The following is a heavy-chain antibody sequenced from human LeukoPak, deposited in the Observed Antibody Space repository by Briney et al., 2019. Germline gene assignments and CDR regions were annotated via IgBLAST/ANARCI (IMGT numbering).Heavy chain of an antibody. Sequence: GGCLRLSCAASGFTFSSYAMSWVRQAPGKGLEWVTAISGSGGSTYYADSVKGRFTISRDNSKNTLYLQMNSLRAEDTAVYYCAKDPVIYTPREVDYWGQGTLVTVSS. D-gene: IGHD2-2*02. J-gene: IGHJ4*02. CDR3: AKDPVIYTPREVDY. V-gene: IGHV3-23*01. CDR1: GFTFSSYA. CDR2: ISGSGGST.